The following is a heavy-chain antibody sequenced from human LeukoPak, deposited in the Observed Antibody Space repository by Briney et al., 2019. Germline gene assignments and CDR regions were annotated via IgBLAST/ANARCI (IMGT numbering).Heavy chain of an antibody. CDR3: AKRFEATGDY. CDR1: GFTFNAYA. V-gene: IGHV3-23*01. Sequence: GGSLRLSCAASGFTFNAYAMSWVRQAPGKGLEWVSSLSGSGYATHYADSVKGRFTISRDNSKNTLYLQMNSLRAGDTAVYYCAKRFEATGDYWGQGTLVTVSS. CDR2: LSGSGYAT. D-gene: IGHD3-10*01. J-gene: IGHJ4*02.